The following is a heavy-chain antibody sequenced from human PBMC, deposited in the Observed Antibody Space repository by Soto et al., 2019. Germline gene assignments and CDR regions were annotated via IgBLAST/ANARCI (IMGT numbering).Heavy chain of an antibody. CDR3: AKSPSIAVYYYYMDV. V-gene: IGHV3-23*01. CDR1: GFTFSSYA. Sequence: AGGSLRLSCAASGFTFSSYAMSWVRQAPGKGLEWVSAISGSGGSTYYADSVKGRFTISRDNSKNTLYLQMNSLRAEDTAVYYCAKSPSIAVYYYYMDVWGKGTTVTVSS. CDR2: ISGSGGST. D-gene: IGHD6-19*01. J-gene: IGHJ6*03.